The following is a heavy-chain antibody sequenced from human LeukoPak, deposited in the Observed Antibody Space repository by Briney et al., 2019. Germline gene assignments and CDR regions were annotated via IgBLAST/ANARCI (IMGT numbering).Heavy chain of an antibody. Sequence: SETLSLTCSVSGGSITSSSYYWSWIRQPPGKGLEWIGYIYYSGSTNYNPSLKSRVTISVDTSKNQFSLKLSSVTAADTAVYYCARLSKGIAARAFDIWGQGTMVTVSS. CDR1: GGSITSSSYY. J-gene: IGHJ3*02. CDR3: ARLSKGIAARAFDI. V-gene: IGHV4-61*05. CDR2: IYYSGST. D-gene: IGHD6-13*01.